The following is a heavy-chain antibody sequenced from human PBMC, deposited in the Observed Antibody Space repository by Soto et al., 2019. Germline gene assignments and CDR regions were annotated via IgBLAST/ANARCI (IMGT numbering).Heavy chain of an antibody. CDR2: INHSGST. CDR1: GGSFSGYY. D-gene: IGHD3-10*01. J-gene: IGHJ4*02. V-gene: IGHV4-34*01. Sequence: SQTLSLTCAVYGGSFSGYYWSWIRQPPGKGLEWIGEINHSGSTNYNPSLKSRVTISVDTSKNQFSLKLSSVTAADTAVYYCARTLRAYYGSGSYNSPRYFDYWGQGTLVTVSS. CDR3: ARTLRAYYGSGSYNSPRYFDY.